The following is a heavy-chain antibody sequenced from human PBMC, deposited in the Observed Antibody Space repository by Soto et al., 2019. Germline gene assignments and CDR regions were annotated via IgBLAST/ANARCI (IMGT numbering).Heavy chain of an antibody. CDR3: ARRASYRSYWYFDL. Sequence: QLQLQESGPGLVKPSETLFLTCTVSGGSISSSSYYWGWIRQPPGKGLEWIGHIYYSGSTYYNPSLKSRVTISVDTSKSQFSLKLSSVTAADTAVYYCARRASYRSYWYFDLWGRGTLVTVSS. V-gene: IGHV4-39*01. D-gene: IGHD3-16*02. CDR2: IYYSGST. CDR1: GGSISSSSYY. J-gene: IGHJ2*01.